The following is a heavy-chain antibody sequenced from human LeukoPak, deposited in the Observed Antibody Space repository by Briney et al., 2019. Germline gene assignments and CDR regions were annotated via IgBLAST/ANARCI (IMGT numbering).Heavy chain of an antibody. CDR1: GYTLTELS. V-gene: IGHV1-24*01. D-gene: IGHD3-10*01. J-gene: IGHJ5*02. CDR3: ATRTEGMSWFDP. Sequence: ASVKVSCKVSGYTLTELSMHWVRQAPGKGLEWMGGFDPEDGETIYAQKFQGRVTMTEDTSTDTAYMELSSLRSEDTAVYYCATRTEGMSWFDPWGPGNPGHRLL. CDR2: FDPEDGET.